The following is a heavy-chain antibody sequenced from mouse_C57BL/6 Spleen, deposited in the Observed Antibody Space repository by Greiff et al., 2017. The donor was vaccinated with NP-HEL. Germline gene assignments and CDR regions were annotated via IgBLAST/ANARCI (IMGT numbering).Heavy chain of an antibody. Sequence: VQLQQSGPELVKPGASVKISCKASGYTFTDYYMNWVKQSHGKSLEWIGDINPNNGGTSYNQKFKGKATLTVDKSSSTAYMELRSLTSEDSAVYYCAREGYDGYYGFAYWGQGTLVTVSA. CDR3: AREGYDGYYGFAY. J-gene: IGHJ3*01. D-gene: IGHD2-3*01. CDR2: INPNNGGT. CDR1: GYTFTDYY. V-gene: IGHV1-26*01.